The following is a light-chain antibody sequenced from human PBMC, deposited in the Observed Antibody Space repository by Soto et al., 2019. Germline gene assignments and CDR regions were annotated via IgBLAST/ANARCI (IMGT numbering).Light chain of an antibody. Sequence: DIVMTQSPVSLPVTPGEPASISCRSSQSLLHSHGYTYLDWYLQKPGQSPRLLIYMGSTRASGVPDRFSGSGSGTDFTLKISRVEAEDVGVYYCMQALQTPLTFGGGTKVEIK. CDR1: QSLLHSHGYTY. CDR3: MQALQTPLT. J-gene: IGKJ4*01. V-gene: IGKV2-28*01. CDR2: MGS.